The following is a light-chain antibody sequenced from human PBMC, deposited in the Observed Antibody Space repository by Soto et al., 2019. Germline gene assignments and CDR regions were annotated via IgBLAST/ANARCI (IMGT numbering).Light chain of an antibody. CDR3: MQGTHRPIT. CDR2: KVS. Sequence: DVVVTQSPLSLPVTLGQPASISCRSSQSLVSSDGNTYLNWFQQRPGQSPRRLIYKVSNRDSGVPDRFSGSGSGTDFALKISRVEAEDVGVYYCMQGTHRPITFGQGTRLEIK. J-gene: IGKJ5*01. V-gene: IGKV2-30*01. CDR1: QSLVSSDGNTY.